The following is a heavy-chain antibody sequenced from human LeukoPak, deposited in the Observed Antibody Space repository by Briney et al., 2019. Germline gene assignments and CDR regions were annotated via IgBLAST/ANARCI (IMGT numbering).Heavy chain of an antibody. CDR2: INPNSGGT. V-gene: IGHV1-2*04. CDR3: ARVTMVRGVILGDAFDI. J-gene: IGHJ3*02. D-gene: IGHD3-10*01. CDR1: GYTFTGYY. Sequence: ASVKVSCKASGYTFTGYYMHWVRQAPGQGLEWMGWINPNSGGTNYAQKFQGWVTMTRDTSISTAYMELSRLRSDDTAVYYCARVTMVRGVILGDAFDIWGQGTIVTVSS.